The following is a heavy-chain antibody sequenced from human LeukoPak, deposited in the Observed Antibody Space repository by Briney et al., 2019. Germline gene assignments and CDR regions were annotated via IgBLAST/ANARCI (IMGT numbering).Heavy chain of an antibody. CDR3: VRSSWPRQAKVDY. D-gene: IGHD5/OR15-5a*01. CDR2: IYYSGSA. J-gene: IGHJ4*02. V-gene: IGHV4-30-4*01. CDR1: GGSISSGDYY. Sequence: PSETLSLTCTVSGGSISSGDYYWSWIRQPPGRGLEWIGYIYYSGSASHNPSLKSRVTMSVDTSKSQFSLKLSSVTAADTAIYYCVRSSWPRQAKVDYWGQGTLVPVSS.